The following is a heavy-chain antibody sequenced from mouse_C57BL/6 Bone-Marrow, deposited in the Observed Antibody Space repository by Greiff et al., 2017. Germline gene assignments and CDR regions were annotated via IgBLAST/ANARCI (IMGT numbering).Heavy chain of an antibody. CDR1: GFTFSSYA. J-gene: IGHJ4*01. Sequence: EVKLVESGEGLVKPGGSLKLSCAASGFTFSSYAMSWVRQTPEKRLEWVAYISSGGDYIYYADTVKGRFTISRDNARNTLYLQMSSLKSEDTAMYYCTREEGKKPSMDYWGQGTSVTVSS. V-gene: IGHV5-9-1*02. CDR2: ISSGGDYI. CDR3: TREEGKKPSMDY.